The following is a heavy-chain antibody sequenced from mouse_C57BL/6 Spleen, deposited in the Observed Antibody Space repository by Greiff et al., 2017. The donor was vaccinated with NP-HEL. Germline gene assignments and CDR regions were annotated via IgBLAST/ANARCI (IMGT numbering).Heavy chain of an antibody. J-gene: IGHJ4*01. CDR2: ISDGGSYT. CDR3: ARSYDYDAMDY. D-gene: IGHD6-5*01. CDR1: GFTFSSYA. Sequence: EVKVEESGGGLVKPGGSLKLSCAASGFTFSSYAMSWVRQTPEKRLEWVATISDGGSYTYYPDNVKGRFTISRDNAKNNLYLQMSHLKSEDTAMYYCARSYDYDAMDYWGQGTSVTVSS. V-gene: IGHV5-4*03.